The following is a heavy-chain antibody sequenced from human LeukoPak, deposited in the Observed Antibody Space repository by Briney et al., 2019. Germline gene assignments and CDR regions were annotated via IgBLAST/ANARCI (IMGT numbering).Heavy chain of an antibody. CDR2: IISSDNTI. D-gene: IGHD5-12*01. J-gene: IGHJ4*02. CDR3: AREATMGVDY. Sequence: PGGPLRLSSAASGFTFNDYSLNWIRPAPGKGLEWISFIISSDNTIYYADSVKGRFTVSRDNAKNSLYLQMNRLTAEDTANYYCAREATMGVDYWGQGTLVTVSS. V-gene: IGHV3-11*01. CDR1: GFTFNDYS.